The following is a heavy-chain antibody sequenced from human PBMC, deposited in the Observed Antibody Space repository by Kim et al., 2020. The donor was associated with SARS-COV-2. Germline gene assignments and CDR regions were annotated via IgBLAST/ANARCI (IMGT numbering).Heavy chain of an antibody. CDR2: ISWNSGSI. CDR3: AKDMPPLYYYGSGSYEDYGMDV. Sequence: SLRLSCAASGFTFDDYAMHWVRQAPGKGLEWVSGISWNSGSIGYADSVKGRFTISRDNAKNSLYLQMNSLRAEDTALYYCAKDMPPLYYYGSGSYEDYGMDVWGQGTTVTVSS. J-gene: IGHJ6*02. V-gene: IGHV3-9*01. D-gene: IGHD3-10*01. CDR1: GFTFDDYA.